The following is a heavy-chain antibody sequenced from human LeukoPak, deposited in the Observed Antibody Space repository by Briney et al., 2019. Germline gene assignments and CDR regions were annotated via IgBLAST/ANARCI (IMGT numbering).Heavy chain of an antibody. D-gene: IGHD3-22*01. CDR2: INHSGST. CDR1: GGSFSGYY. CDR3: ARDLPITMIGDAFDI. Sequence: SETLSLTCAVYGGSFSGYYWSWIRQPPGKGLEWIGEINHSGSTNYNPSLKSRVTISVDTSKNQFSLKLSSVTAADTAVYYCARDLPITMIGDAFDIWGQGTMVTVSS. J-gene: IGHJ3*02. V-gene: IGHV4-34*01.